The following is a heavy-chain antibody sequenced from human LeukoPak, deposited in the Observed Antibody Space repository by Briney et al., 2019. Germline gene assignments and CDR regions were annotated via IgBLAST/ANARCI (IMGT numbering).Heavy chain of an antibody. D-gene: IGHD6-13*01. J-gene: IGHJ5*02. CDR2: IYYSGST. CDR1: GGSISSSSYY. CDR3: ARQRPRAGIAAAGRVDP. Sequence: SETLSLTCTVSGGSISSSSYYWGWIRQPPGKGLEWIGSIYYSGSTYYNPSLKSRVTISVDTSKNQFSLKLSSVTAADTAVYYCARQRPRAGIAAAGRVDPWGQGTLVTVSS. V-gene: IGHV4-39*01.